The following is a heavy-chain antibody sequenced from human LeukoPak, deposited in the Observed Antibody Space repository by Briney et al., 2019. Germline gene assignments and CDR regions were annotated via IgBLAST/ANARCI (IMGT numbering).Heavy chain of an antibody. CDR1: GFTFRSYE. CDR3: ARWRSVTTGYYYGMDV. J-gene: IGHJ6*02. CDR2: IGSSGSTL. Sequence: PGGSLRLSCAASGFTFRSYEMNWVCQAPGKGLEWVSYIGSSGSTLYYADSVKGRFTISRDNAKNSLYLQMNSLRAEDTAVYYCARWRSVTTGYYYGMDVWGQGTSVTVSS. D-gene: IGHD4-17*01. V-gene: IGHV3-48*03.